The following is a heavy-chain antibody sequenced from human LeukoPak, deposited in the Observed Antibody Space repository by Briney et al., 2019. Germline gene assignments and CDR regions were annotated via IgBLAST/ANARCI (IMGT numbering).Heavy chain of an antibody. CDR2: INHSGST. V-gene: IGHV4-34*01. CDR1: GGSFSGYY. Sequence: SETLSLTCAVYGGSFSGYYWSWIRQPPGKGLEWIGEINHSGSTNCNPSLKSRVTISVDTSKNQFSLKLSSVTAADTAVYYCARGHSDYVWGSYRYTWFDPWGQGTLVTVSS. D-gene: IGHD3-16*02. J-gene: IGHJ5*02. CDR3: ARGHSDYVWGSYRYTWFDP.